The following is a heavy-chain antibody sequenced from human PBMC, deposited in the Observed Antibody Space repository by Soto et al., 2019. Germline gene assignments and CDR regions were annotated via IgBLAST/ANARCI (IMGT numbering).Heavy chain of an antibody. CDR1: GGSISSSSYY. J-gene: IGHJ3*02. D-gene: IGHD1-20*01. Sequence: PSETLSLTCTVSGGSISSSSYYWGWIRQPTGKGLEWIGSIYYSGRTYYNPSLKSRVTISVDTSKNQFSLKLSSVTAADTAVYYCARHEWYHWNRGAFDIWGQGTMVTVSS. CDR2: IYYSGRT. V-gene: IGHV4-39*01. CDR3: ARHEWYHWNRGAFDI.